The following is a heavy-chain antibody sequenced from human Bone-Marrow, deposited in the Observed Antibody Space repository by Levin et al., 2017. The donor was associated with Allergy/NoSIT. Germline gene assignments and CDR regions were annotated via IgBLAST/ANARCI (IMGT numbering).Heavy chain of an antibody. CDR2: MSYDGSNE. CDR3: AKKSPCTRYALPDY. D-gene: IGHD1-1*01. V-gene: IGHV3-30*18. Sequence: GGSLRLSCAASGFTFSTYGMHWVRQAPGKGLEWVAVMSYDGSNEYYADSVKGRFIISRDNSKNTLYLQMNSLRADDTAVYYCAKKSPCTRYALPDYWGQGTLVTVSS. J-gene: IGHJ4*02. CDR1: GFTFSTYG.